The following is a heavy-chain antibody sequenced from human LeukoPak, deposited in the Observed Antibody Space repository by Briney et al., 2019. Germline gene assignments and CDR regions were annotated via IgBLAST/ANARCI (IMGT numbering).Heavy chain of an antibody. J-gene: IGHJ6*02. Sequence: GGSLRLSCAASGFTFSSYAMNWVRQAPGKGLEWVSVLSGGGGTNHYADSVKGRFTISRDNSKNTLYLQMNSLRAEDTAVYYCANGPTQENSGSYHHRWDYYYYGMDVWGQGTTVTVSS. CDR3: ANGPTQENSGSYHHRWDYYYYGMDV. D-gene: IGHD1-26*01. CDR2: LSGGGGTN. CDR1: GFTFSSYA. V-gene: IGHV3-23*01.